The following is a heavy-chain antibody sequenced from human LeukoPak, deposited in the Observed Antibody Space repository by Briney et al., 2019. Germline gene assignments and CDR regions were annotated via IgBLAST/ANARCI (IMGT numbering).Heavy chain of an antibody. D-gene: IGHD3-3*01. CDR1: GGSISSGSYY. J-gene: IGHJ3*02. Sequence: SETLSLTCTVSGGSISSGSYYWSWIRQPAGKGLEWIGRIYTSGSTNYNPPLKSRVTISVDTSKNQFSLKLSSVTAADTAVYYCARAYYDFWSGHDAFDIWGQGTMVTVSS. CDR3: ARAYYDFWSGHDAFDI. CDR2: IYTSGST. V-gene: IGHV4-61*02.